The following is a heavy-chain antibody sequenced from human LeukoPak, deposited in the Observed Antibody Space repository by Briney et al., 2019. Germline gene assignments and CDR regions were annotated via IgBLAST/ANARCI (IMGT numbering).Heavy chain of an antibody. D-gene: IGHD2-8*01. V-gene: IGHV1-18*01. J-gene: IGHJ4*02. CDR2: ISATNGNT. CDR1: GYSFSSYG. Sequence: ASVKVSCKTSGYSFSSYGISWVRQAPGQGLEWMGWISATNGNTKYTQSLQDRVTMTTDTSTRTAYMELRILTSDDTAIYYCARDMSFAVSMVSPDYWGQGTLVTVSS. CDR3: ARDMSFAVSMVSPDY.